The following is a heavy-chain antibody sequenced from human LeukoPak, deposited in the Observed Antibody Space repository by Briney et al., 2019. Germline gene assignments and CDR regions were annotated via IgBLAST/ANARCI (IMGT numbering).Heavy chain of an antibody. V-gene: IGHV3-11*03. J-gene: IGHJ5*01. Sequence: NSGGSLRLSCAASGFTFSDYYMSWIRQAPGKGLEWVSYISSSSSYTNYADSVKGRFTISRDNAKNSLYLQMNSLRAEDTAVYYCARSPRYCSSTSCRGGNWFDSRGQPSLVSVSS. D-gene: IGHD2-2*01. CDR3: ARSPRYCSSTSCRGGNWFDS. CDR1: GFTFSDYY. CDR2: ISSSSSYT.